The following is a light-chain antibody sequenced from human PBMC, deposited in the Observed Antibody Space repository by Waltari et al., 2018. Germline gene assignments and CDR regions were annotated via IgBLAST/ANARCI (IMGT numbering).Light chain of an antibody. CDR1: ISNIGTHY. J-gene: IGLJ2*01. V-gene: IGLV1-47*01. CDR3: ATRDEGPTVV. CDR2: LTH. Sequence: QSVLTQPPSASGTPGQSVTISCSGSISNIGTHYVYWYQQLPGKAPKLLIYLTHQRPSGVPDRFSASKSGTSASLAISGLRFEDEADYYCATRDEGPTVVFGGGTKLTVL.